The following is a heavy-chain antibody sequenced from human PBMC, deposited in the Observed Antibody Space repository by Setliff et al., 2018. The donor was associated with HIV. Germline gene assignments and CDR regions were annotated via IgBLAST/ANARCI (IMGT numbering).Heavy chain of an antibody. CDR2: ISTSGTT. J-gene: IGHJ4*02. V-gene: IGHV4-61*09. CDR1: GDSITSGTYY. CDR3: ARGPTRFYFDY. Sequence: SETLSLTCTVSGDSITSGTYYWSWIRQPAGMRLEWIGHISTSGTTNYNPSLKSRVTISADTSKSQFSLKLTSVTAADTAAYFCARGPTRFYFDYWGQGTLVTVSS. D-gene: IGHD1-1*01.